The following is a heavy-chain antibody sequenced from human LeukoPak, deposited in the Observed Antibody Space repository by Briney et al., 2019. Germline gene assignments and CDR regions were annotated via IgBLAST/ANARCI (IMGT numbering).Heavy chain of an antibody. CDR1: GGSISSSSYY. CDR2: IYYSGST. J-gene: IGHJ4*01. D-gene: IGHD3-9*01. V-gene: IGHV4-39*01. CDR3: ARWGAELRYFDWLLN. Sequence: SETLSLTCTVSGGSISSSSYYWGWIRQPPGKGLEWIGSIYYSGSTYYNPSLKSRVTISVDTSKNQFSLKLSSVTAADTAVYYCARWGAELRYFDWLLNWGQEPWSPSPQ.